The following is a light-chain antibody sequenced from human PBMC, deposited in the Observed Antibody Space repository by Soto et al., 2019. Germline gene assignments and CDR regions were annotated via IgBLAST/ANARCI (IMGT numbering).Light chain of an antibody. CDR1: SSDVGGYNY. CDR3: SSYTSRVTLL. J-gene: IGLJ2*01. CDR2: EVS. Sequence: QSVLTQPASVSGSPGQSITISCTGTSSDVGGYNYVSWYQQHPGKAPKLIIYEVSNRPSGVSDRFSGSKSGNTASLTISGLQAEDEADYYCSSYTSRVTLLFGGGTQLTVL. V-gene: IGLV2-14*01.